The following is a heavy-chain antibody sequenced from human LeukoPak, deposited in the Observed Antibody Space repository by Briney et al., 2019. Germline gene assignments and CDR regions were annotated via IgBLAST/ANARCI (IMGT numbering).Heavy chain of an antibody. D-gene: IGHD6-19*01. V-gene: IGHV1-8*02. CDR2: MNPNSGNT. CDR1: GYTFTGYY. J-gene: IGHJ4*02. Sequence: GASVKVSCKASGYTFTGYYMHWVRQATGQGLEWMGWMNPNSGNTGYAQKFQGRVTMTRNTSISTAYMELSSLRSEDTAVYYCARAYSSGWYAYWGQGTLVTVSS. CDR3: ARAYSSGWYAY.